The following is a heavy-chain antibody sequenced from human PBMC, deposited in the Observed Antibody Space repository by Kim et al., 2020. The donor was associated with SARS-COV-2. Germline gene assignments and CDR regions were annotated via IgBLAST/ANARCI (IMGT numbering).Heavy chain of an antibody. J-gene: IGHJ4*02. V-gene: IGHV3-11*01. CDR3: VREPAN. CDR2: GSSM. Sequence: GSSMRYADSVNGRFSISRDTAKKSLSLQMNSLTPEDTAVYYCVREPANWGQGTLVTVSS.